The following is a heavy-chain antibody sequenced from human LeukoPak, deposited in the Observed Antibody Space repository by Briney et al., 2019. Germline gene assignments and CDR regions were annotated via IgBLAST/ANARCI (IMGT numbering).Heavy chain of an antibody. J-gene: IGHJ6*03. CDR1: GGTFSSYA. CDR3: ARGNYYDSSGPSLYYMDV. V-gene: IGHV1-69*13. Sequence: GASVKVSCKASGGTFSSYAISWVRQAPGQGLEWMGGIIPIFGTANYAQKFQGRVTITADESTSTAYMELSSLRSEDTAVYYCARGNYYDSSGPSLYYMDVWGKGTTVTISS. CDR2: IIPIFGTA. D-gene: IGHD3-22*01.